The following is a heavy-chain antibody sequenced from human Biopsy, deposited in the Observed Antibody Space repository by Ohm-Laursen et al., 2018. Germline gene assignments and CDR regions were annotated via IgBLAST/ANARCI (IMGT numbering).Heavy chain of an antibody. CDR1: GGSFTGHY. J-gene: IGHJ4*02. V-gene: IGHV4-59*11. CDR2: ISYTGYT. CDR3: ARGSNDFGGLYFPR. Sequence: SETLSLTCPVSGGSFTGHYWSWIRQPPGKGLEWIGHISYTGYTSYNASLKSRVTISVDPSRNHFSLRLSSLTAADTAVYYCARGSNDFGGLYFPRWGQGTLLTVSS. D-gene: IGHD4-23*01.